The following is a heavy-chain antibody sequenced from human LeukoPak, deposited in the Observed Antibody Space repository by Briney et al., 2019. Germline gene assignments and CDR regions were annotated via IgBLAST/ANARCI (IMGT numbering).Heavy chain of an antibody. CDR3: ARGRGILVRDTNAGDYFDF. Sequence: ASVKVSCKASGYTFTDYYILWVRQAPGQGLEWMGWVNPNSGGTYYPQKFQGRVTMTRDTSISTAYMELNRLRSDDTAVYYCARGRGILVRDTNAGDYFDFWGQGTLVTVSS. D-gene: IGHD1-26*01. J-gene: IGHJ4*02. V-gene: IGHV1-2*02. CDR1: GYTFTDYY. CDR2: VNPNSGGT.